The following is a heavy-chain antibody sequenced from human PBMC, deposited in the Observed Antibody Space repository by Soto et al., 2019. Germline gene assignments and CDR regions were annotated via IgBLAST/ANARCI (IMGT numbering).Heavy chain of an antibody. CDR3: VREANSNYELGNYFEQ. CDR1: GGSISSGDYY. D-gene: IGHD1-7*01. V-gene: IGHV4-30-4*01. Sequence: SSETLSLTCTVSGGSISSGDYYWTWLRQPPGKGLEWIGYIFYSGSTHYNPSLQSRVSMSVDTSENQFSLKLRSVTAADTAVYFCVREANSNYELGNYFEQWGHGNLGTVSS. CDR2: IFYSGST. J-gene: IGHJ4*01.